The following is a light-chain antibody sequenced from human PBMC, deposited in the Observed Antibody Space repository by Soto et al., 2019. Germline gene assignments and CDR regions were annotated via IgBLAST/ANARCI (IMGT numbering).Light chain of an antibody. CDR3: QKYNNWPPYT. J-gene: IGKJ2*01. CDR1: QSVSSN. CDR2: GAS. Sequence: EIVMTQSPATLSVSPGERATLSCRASQSVSSNLAWYQQKPGQAPRLLIYGASTRATGIPARFSGSGSGTQFTLTIGSLQSADFAVYYCQKYNNWPPYTFGQGPKLEIK. V-gene: IGKV3-15*01.